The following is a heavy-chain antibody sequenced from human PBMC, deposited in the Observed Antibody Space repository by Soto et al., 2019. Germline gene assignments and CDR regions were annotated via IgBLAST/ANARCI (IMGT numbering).Heavy chain of an antibody. D-gene: IGHD5-12*01. CDR3: AGTYSGNHIPYYFHS. V-gene: IGHV3-30*03. J-gene: IGHJ4*01. CDR2: LSYDGSNK. CDR1: GFTLSSYG. Sequence: GESLRLSCTASGFTLSSYGMPGGRLAPGKGLEWVAVLSYDGSNKSYADSVKGRFTISRDNSKNTLYLQMNSLRAEDTVVNYWAGTYSGNHIPYYFHSWGHGT.